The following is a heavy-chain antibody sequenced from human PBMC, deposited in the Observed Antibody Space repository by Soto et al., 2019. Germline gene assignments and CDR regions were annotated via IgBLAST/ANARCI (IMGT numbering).Heavy chain of an antibody. CDR3: VRDIWDTSGWYFDY. Sequence: QVQLVESGGGVVQPGRSLRLSCAASGFPFSPYGMHWVGQAPGKGLEWVALIYFDGSNKYYSDSVKGRFTISRDNSNNKLYLQMNSLRAEDTATYYCVRDIWDTSGWYFDYWGQGALVTVSS. J-gene: IGHJ4*02. V-gene: IGHV3-33*01. CDR2: IYFDGSNK. CDR1: GFPFSPYG. D-gene: IGHD6-19*01.